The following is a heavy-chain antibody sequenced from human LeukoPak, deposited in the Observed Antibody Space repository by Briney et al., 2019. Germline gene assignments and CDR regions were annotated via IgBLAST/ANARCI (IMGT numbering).Heavy chain of an antibody. D-gene: IGHD6-19*01. V-gene: IGHV4-39*07. Sequence: SETLSLTCTVSGGSISSSSYYWGWIRQPPGKGLEWIGSIYYSGSTYYNPSLKSRVTISVDTSKNQFSLKLRSVTAADTAVYYCARGPWIAVGGHWGQGTLVTVSS. CDR3: ARGPWIAVGGH. CDR1: GGSISSSSYY. CDR2: IYYSGST. J-gene: IGHJ4*02.